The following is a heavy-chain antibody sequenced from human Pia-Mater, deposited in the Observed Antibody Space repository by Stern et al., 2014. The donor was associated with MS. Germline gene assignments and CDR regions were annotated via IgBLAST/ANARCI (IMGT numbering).Heavy chain of an antibody. CDR2: IYSSGTT. CDR1: GDSISSGNYY. CDR3: ATQGRALAPD. J-gene: IGHJ4*02. V-gene: IGHV4-61*02. Sequence: QVQLQESGPGLVKPSQTLSLTCTVSGDSISSGNYYWSWIRQPAGKGLEWIGRIYSSGTTYYNPSLRSRVTISIDTSNNPFSLKLSSVTATDTAVYYCATQGRALAPDWGQGTLVTVSS.